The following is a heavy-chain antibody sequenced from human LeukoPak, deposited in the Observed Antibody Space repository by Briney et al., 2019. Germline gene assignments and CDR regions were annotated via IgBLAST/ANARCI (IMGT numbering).Heavy chain of an antibody. V-gene: IGHV2-5*02. J-gene: IGHJ4*02. CDR1: GVSLGTNGVG. CDR3: AHRLLGITTNWNHGYFHY. CDR2: IYWDDDK. Sequence: KESGPTLVKPTQTLTLTCTLSGVSLGTNGVGVGWIRQPPGKALEWLTLIYWDDDKRYNPSLRSALTVTKDISNSQVVLTMTNVDPVDTATYFCAHRLLGITTNWNHGYFHYWGQGMLVTVSS. D-gene: IGHD1-14*01.